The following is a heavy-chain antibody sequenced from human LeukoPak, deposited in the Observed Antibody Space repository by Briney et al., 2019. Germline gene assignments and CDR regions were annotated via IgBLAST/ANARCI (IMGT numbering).Heavy chain of an antibody. J-gene: IGHJ4*02. CDR2: IYYTGST. V-gene: IGHV4-39*01. Sequence: PSETLSLTCTVSGGSITSSSYYWGWIRQPPGKGLEWIGSIYYTGSTYYNPSLKGRVTTAVDTSKNQFSLKLSSVTAADTAVYYCAGLLGGTTNGYFDYWGQGTLLTVSS. CDR1: GGSITSSSYY. D-gene: IGHD1-1*01. CDR3: AGLLGGTTNGYFDY.